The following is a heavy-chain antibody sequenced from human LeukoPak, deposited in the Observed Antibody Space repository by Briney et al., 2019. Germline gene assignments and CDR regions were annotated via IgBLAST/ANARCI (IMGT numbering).Heavy chain of an antibody. J-gene: IGHJ4*02. Sequence: GGPLRLSCAASGFTFSTHSMYWVRRAPGKGLEWVSSISASSNFIHYAESVRGRFTISRDNAKNSLYLQMNSLGAQDTAVYYCARPATGYCSSAGCHWDSWGQGTLVTVSS. CDR3: ARPATGYCSSAGCHWDS. D-gene: IGHD2-2*01. CDR2: ISASSNFI. CDR1: GFTFSTHS. V-gene: IGHV3-21*01.